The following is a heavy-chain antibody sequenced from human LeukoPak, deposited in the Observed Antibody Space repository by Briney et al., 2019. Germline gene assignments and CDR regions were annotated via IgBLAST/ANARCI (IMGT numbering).Heavy chain of an antibody. D-gene: IGHD3-3*01. J-gene: IGHJ4*02. CDR1: GYTFTSYG. V-gene: IGHV1-18*01. CDR3: ARVWVDADFWSGRHPTGFDY. CDR2: ISAYNGNT. Sequence: ASVKVSCKASGYTFTSYGISWVRQAPGQGLEWMGWISAYNGNTNYAQKLQGRVTMTTDTSTSTAYMELRSLRSDDTAVYYCARVWVDADFWSGRHPTGFDYWGQGTLVTVSS.